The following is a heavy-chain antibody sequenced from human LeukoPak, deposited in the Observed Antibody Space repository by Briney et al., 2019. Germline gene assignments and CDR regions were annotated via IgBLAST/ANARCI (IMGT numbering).Heavy chain of an antibody. Sequence: ASVKVSCKASGYTFTGYYMHWVRQAPGQGLEWMGWINPNSGGTNYAQKFQGRVTMTRDTSISTAYMELSRLRSDDTAVYYCAGAVDQYYYDSSGYYYWGQGTLVTVSS. CDR3: AGAVDQYYYDSSGYYY. CDR1: GYTFTGYY. CDR2: INPNSGGT. V-gene: IGHV1-2*02. D-gene: IGHD3-22*01. J-gene: IGHJ4*02.